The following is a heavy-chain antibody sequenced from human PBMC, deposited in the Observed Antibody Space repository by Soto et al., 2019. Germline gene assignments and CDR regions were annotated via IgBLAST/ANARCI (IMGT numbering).Heavy chain of an antibody. V-gene: IGHV4-39*01. CDR1: GGSISSSSYY. D-gene: IGHD6-6*01. Sequence: QLQLQESGPGLVKPSETLSLTCTVSGGSISSSSYYWGWIRQPPGKGLEWIGSIYYSGSTYYNPSLKSRVTISVDTSKNQFSLKLSSVPAADTAVYYCARHTTIAAHPFDYWGQGTLVTVSS. J-gene: IGHJ4*02. CDR2: IYYSGST. CDR3: ARHTTIAAHPFDY.